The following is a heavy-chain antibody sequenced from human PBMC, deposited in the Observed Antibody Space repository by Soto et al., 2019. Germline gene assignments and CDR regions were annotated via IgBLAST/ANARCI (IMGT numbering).Heavy chain of an antibody. CDR1: GVSISSGGYY. D-gene: IGHD1-26*01. Sequence: PSETLSLTCTVSGVSISSGGYYWSWIRQHPGKGLEWIGYLYYSGSTYYNPSLKSRVTISVDTSKNQFSLKLSSVTAADTAVYYCASGTEVSPSWDVWGQGTTVTVSS. CDR2: LYYSGST. J-gene: IGHJ6*02. V-gene: IGHV4-31*03. CDR3: ASGTEVSPSWDV.